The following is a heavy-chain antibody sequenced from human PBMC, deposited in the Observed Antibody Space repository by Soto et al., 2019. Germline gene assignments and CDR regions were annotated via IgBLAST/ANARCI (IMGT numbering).Heavy chain of an antibody. CDR1: GDSVSSNSAA. Sequence: SQTLSLTCAISGDSVSSNSAAWNWIRQSPSRGLEWLGRTYYRSKWYNDYAVSVKSRITINPGTSKNQFSLQLNSVTPEDTAVYYCARASVRYCSGGSCLSHWGQGTLVTVSS. J-gene: IGHJ4*02. V-gene: IGHV6-1*01. D-gene: IGHD2-15*01. CDR3: ARASVRYCSGGSCLSH. CDR2: TYYRSKWYN.